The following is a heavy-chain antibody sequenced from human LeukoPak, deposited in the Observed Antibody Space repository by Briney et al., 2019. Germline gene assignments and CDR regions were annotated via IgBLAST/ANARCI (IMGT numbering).Heavy chain of an antibody. CDR2: INHSGST. J-gene: IGHJ4*02. Sequence: SETLSLTCAVYGGSFSGYYWSWIRQPPGKGLEWIGEINHSGSTNYNPSLKSRVTISVDTSKNQFSLKLSSVTAADTAVYYCARWVSSGSFYYFDYWGQGTLVTVSP. CDR1: GGSFSGYY. V-gene: IGHV4-34*01. D-gene: IGHD3-10*01. CDR3: ARWVSSGSFYYFDY.